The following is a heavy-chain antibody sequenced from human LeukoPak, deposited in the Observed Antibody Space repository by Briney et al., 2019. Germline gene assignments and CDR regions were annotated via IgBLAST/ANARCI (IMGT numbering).Heavy chain of an antibody. CDR1: GFTFINYG. CDR2: IWYDGSNK. D-gene: IGHD1-26*01. V-gene: IGHV3-33*08. J-gene: IGHJ4*02. Sequence: PWRSLSLTCAASGFTFINYGFHWVRQAPGKGLEWVAVIWYDGSNKYYADSVKGRFSISRDNSKNTLYLQMNSLRAEDTAVYYCASWVGAKGFDYWGQGTLVTVSS. CDR3: ASWVGAKGFDY.